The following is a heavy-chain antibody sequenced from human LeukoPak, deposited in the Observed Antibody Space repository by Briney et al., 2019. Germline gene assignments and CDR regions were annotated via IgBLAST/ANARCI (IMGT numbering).Heavy chain of an antibody. Sequence: APVKVSCKASGYTFTSYDINWVRQATGQGLEWMGWMNPNSGNTGYAQKFQGRVTMTRNTSINTAYMEVSGLTSEDTAVYYCARAPSPASYAMDVWGQGTTVTVSS. CDR1: GYTFTSYD. V-gene: IGHV1-8*01. CDR2: MNPNSGNT. J-gene: IGHJ6*02. CDR3: ARAPSPASYAMDV.